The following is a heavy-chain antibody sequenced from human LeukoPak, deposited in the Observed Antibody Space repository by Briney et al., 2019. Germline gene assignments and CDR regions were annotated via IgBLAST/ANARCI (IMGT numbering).Heavy chain of an antibody. J-gene: IGHJ5*02. CDR2: IYYSGST. D-gene: IGHD4-17*01. V-gene: IGHV4-30-4*01. Sequence: SETLSLTCTVSGGSISSGDYYWSWIRQPPGKGLEWIGYIYYSGSTYYNPSLKSRVTISIQTSKNQFSLKLTSVTAADTAVYYCAGDYGDLLTGIRFDTWGQGTLVTVSS. CDR3: AGDYGDLLTGIRFDT. CDR1: GGSISSGDYY.